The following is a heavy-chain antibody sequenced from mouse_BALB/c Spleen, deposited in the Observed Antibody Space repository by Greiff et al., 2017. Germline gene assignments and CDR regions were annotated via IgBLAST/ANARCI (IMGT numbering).Heavy chain of an antibody. CDR1: GFTFSSYA. D-gene: IGHD2-4*01. Sequence: EVKLVESGGGLVKPGGSLKLSCAASGFTFSSYALSWVRQSPETRLEWVAEISSGGSYTYYPDTVTGRFTISRDHAKNTLYLEMSSLRSEDTAMYYCARIYYDYEFYAMDYWGQGTSVTVSS. CDR2: ISSGGSYT. J-gene: IGHJ4*01. CDR3: ARIYYDYEFYAMDY. V-gene: IGHV5-9-4*01.